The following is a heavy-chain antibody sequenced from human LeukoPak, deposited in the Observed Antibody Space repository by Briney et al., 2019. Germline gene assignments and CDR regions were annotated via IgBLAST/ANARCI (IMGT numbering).Heavy chain of an antibody. CDR3: ARETGTASFDH. Sequence: GGSLRLSCAASGFTFSSYSMNWVRQAPGKGLEWVSSISSSSSYIYYADSVKGRFTISRDNAENSLYLQMNSLRAEDTAVYYCARETGTASFDHWGQGTLVTVSS. V-gene: IGHV3-21*01. J-gene: IGHJ4*02. CDR1: GFTFSSYS. D-gene: IGHD1-1*01. CDR2: ISSSSSYI.